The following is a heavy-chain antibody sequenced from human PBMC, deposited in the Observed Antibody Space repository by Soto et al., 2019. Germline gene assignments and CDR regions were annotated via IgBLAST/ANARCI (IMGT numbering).Heavy chain of an antibody. D-gene: IGHD3-3*01. V-gene: IGHV3-15*01. CDR1: GFTFSNAW. J-gene: IGHJ3*02. CDR2: IKSKTDGGTT. CDR3: TTEDDFWSAAFDI. Sequence: PGGSLRLSCAASGFTFSNAWMSWVRQAPGKGLEWVGRIKSKTDGGTTDYAAPVKGRFTISRDDSKNTLYLQMNSLKTEDTAVYYCTTEDDFWSAAFDIWGQGTMVTVSS.